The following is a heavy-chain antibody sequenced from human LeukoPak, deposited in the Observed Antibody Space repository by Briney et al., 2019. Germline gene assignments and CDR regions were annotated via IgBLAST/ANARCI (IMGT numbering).Heavy chain of an antibody. CDR3: ARRVTSNWFDP. Sequence: SETLSLTCTVSGASISSYYWSWMRQPPGKGLERIGYMYHTGSTNYNPSLKSRVTISVDTSKNQFSLRLSSMTATDTAVYYCARRVTSNWFDPWGQGTLVTVSS. D-gene: IGHD2-21*02. V-gene: IGHV4-59*08. J-gene: IGHJ5*02. CDR1: GASISSYY. CDR2: MYHTGST.